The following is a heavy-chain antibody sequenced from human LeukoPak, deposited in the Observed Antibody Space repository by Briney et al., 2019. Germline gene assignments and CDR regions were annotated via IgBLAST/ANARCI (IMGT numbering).Heavy chain of an antibody. J-gene: IGHJ4*02. CDR3: ARARHHYYGSGSYYIDY. Sequence: SETLSLTCTVSGGSISSYYWSWIRQPPGKGLEWIGYIYTSGSTNYNPSLKSRVTISVDTSKNQFSLKLSSVTAADTAVYYCARARHHYYGSGSYYIDYWGQGTLVTVSS. V-gene: IGHV4-4*09. CDR1: GGSISSYY. CDR2: IYTSGST. D-gene: IGHD3-10*01.